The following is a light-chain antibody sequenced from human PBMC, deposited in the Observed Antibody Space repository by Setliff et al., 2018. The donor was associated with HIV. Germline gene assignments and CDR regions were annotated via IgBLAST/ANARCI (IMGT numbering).Light chain of an antibody. CDR1: SSDVGGYNY. V-gene: IGLV2-8*01. CDR3: SSYAGSNNLV. CDR2: GVT. J-gene: IGLJ2*01. Sequence: QSVLTQPASVSGSPGQSITISCTGTSSDVGGYNYVSRYQQHPGKVPKLMIYGVTKRPSGVPDRFSGSKSGNTASLTVSGLQAEDEADYYCSSYAGSNNLVFGGGTKVTVL.